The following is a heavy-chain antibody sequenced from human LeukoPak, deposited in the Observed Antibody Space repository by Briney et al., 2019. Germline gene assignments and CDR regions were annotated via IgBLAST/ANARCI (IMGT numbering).Heavy chain of an antibody. CDR1: GGSFSGYY. D-gene: IGHD6-19*01. V-gene: IGHV3-23*01. CDR3: SKDPPLIGYARGWWKNFFDY. J-gene: IGHJ4*02. Sequence: PSETLSLTCAVYGGSFSGYYWSWIRQPPGKGLEWVSTVTGSAASTYYAESVKGRFTISRDNSKNTLYLQMNSLRAEDTAVYYCSKDPPLIGYARGWWKNFFDYWGQGTLVTVSS. CDR2: VTGSAAST.